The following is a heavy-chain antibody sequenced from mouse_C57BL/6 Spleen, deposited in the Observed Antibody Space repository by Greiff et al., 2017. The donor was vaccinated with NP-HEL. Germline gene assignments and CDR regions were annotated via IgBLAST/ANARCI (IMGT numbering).Heavy chain of an antibody. V-gene: IGHV7-3*01. CDR3: ARSIDYYWYFDG. J-gene: IGHJ1*03. Sequence: EVQRVESGGGLVQPGGSLSLSCAASGFTFTDYYMSWVRQPPGKALEWLGFIRNKANGYTTEYSASVKGRFTISRDNSQSILYLQMNALRAEDSATYDCARSIDYYWYFDGWGTGTTVTVSS. D-gene: IGHD2-4*01. CDR1: GFTFTDYY. CDR2: IRNKANGYTT.